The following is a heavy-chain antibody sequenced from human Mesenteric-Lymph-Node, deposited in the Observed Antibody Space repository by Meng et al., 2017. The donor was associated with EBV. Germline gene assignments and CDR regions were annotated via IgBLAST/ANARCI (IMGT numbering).Heavy chain of an antibody. J-gene: IGHJ4*02. CDR2: IYYSGST. V-gene: IGHV4-61*01. D-gene: IGHD1-26*01. CDR3: ALIIVGATHFDY. CDR1: GGSVSSGSYY. Sequence: QVPLQESGPGLVKPSGTLSLTCTVSGGSVSSGSYYWSWIRQPPGKGLEWIGYIYYSGSTNYNPSLKSRVTISVDTSKNQFSLKLSSVTAADTAVYYCALIIVGATHFDYWGQGTLVTVSS.